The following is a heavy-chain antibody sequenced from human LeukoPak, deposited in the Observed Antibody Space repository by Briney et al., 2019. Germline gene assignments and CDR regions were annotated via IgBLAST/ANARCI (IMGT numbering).Heavy chain of an antibody. V-gene: IGHV4-30-2*01. CDR2: IYHSGST. J-gene: IGHJ3*02. D-gene: IGHD6-13*01. CDR3: ARLYRLSSRVMDAFDI. CDR1: GGSISSGGYY. Sequence: SETLSLTCTVSGGSISSGGYYWSWIRQPPGQGLEWIGYIYHSGSTYYNPSLKSRVTISVDRSKNQFSLKLSSVTAADTAVYYCARLYRLSSRVMDAFDIWGQGTMVTASS.